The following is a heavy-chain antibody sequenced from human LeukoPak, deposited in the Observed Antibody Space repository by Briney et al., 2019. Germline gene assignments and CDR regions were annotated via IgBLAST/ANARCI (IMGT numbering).Heavy chain of an antibody. CDR3: AKGGIAGAPRGFDP. Sequence: GGSLRLSCAASGFTFSGYAMSWVRQAPGKGLEWVSAIGGSGTYTFYADSVKGRFTMSRDNSENTLYLQMNSLRAEDTAIYYCAKGGIAGAPRGFDPWGQGTLVTVSS. V-gene: IGHV3-23*01. D-gene: IGHD6-13*01. CDR1: GFTFSGYA. J-gene: IGHJ5*02. CDR2: IGGSGTYT.